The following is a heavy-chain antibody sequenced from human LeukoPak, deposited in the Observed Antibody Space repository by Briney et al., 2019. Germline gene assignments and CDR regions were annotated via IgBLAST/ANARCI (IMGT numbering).Heavy chain of an antibody. D-gene: IGHD2-15*01. CDR3: ARGGGSFYNY. CDR2: IKQDGSER. J-gene: IGHJ4*02. Sequence: GGSLRLSCTASGLTISNYLMSWVRQAPGKGLEWVANIKQDGSERYYVDSVKGRFTISRDNAKNSLYLQMNSLRAEDTAVYYCARGGGSFYNYWGQGTLVTVSS. V-gene: IGHV3-7*04. CDR1: GLTISNYL.